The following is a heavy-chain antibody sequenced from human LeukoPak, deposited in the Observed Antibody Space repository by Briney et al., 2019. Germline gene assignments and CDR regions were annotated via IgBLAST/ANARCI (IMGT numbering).Heavy chain of an antibody. J-gene: IGHJ4*02. D-gene: IGHD4/OR15-4a*01. CDR1: GFTDSTNY. CDR2: IYSGGTT. CDR3: ARYDYGRSGFVY. Sequence: HPGGSLRLSCAASGFTDSTNYMTCLRQAPGKGLEWVSVIYSGGTTYYADSVKGRFSISRDNSKNTLYLQMNSLRAEDTAVYYCARYDYGRSGFVYWGQGTLVTVSS. V-gene: IGHV3-66*01.